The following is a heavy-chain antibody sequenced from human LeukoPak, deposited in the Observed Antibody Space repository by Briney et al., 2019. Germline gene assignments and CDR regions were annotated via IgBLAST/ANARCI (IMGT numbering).Heavy chain of an antibody. J-gene: IGHJ3*02. CDR1: GGSISSHY. CDR2: IYYSGST. Sequence: SETLSLTCTVSGGSISSHYWNWIRQPPGKGLEWIGYIYYSGSTNYNPSLKSRVTISVDTSKNQFSLKLSSVTAADTAVYHCARETTVVTPGRSDVFDIWGQGTMVTVSS. CDR3: ARETTVVTPGRSDVFDI. D-gene: IGHD4-23*01. V-gene: IGHV4-59*11.